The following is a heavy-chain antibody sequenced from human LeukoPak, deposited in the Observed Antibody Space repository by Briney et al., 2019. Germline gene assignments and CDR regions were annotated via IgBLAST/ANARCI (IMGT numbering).Heavy chain of an antibody. CDR3: ARGTRIVGATRLCY. J-gene: IGHJ4*02. V-gene: IGHV1-2*02. D-gene: IGHD1-26*01. Sequence: ASVKVSCKASRYTLTDYYIHWVRQAPGQGLEWMGWINPNSGGTNYAQKFQGRVTMTRDTSISTAYMELSRLRSDDTAVYYCARGTRIVGATRLCYWGQGTLVTVSS. CDR2: INPNSGGT. CDR1: RYTLTDYY.